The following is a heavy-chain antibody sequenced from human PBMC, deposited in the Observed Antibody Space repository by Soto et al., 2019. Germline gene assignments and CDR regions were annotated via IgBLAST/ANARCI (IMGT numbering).Heavy chain of an antibody. V-gene: IGHV3-33*01. CDR3: AREGLQYYFDY. Sequence: PGGSLRLSCAASGFTFSSYGMHWVRQAPGKGLEWVAVIWYDGSNKYYADSVKGRFTISRDNSKNTLYLQMNSLRAEDTAVYYCAREGLQYYFDYWGQGTLVTVSS. J-gene: IGHJ4*02. CDR2: IWYDGSNK. CDR1: GFTFSSYG.